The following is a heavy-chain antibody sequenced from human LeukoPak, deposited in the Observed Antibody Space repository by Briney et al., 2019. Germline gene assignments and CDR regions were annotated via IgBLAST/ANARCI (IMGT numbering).Heavy chain of an antibody. D-gene: IGHD2-2*01. CDR2: INHSGST. V-gene: IGHV4-38-2*02. CDR1: GYSISSGYY. Sequence: EPSETLSLTCTVSGYSISSGYYWSWIRQPPGKGLEWIGEINHSGSTNYNPSLKSRVTISVDTSKNQFSLKLSSVTAADTAVYYCARPGPYSLGYCSSTSCYRAFDIWGQGTMVTVSS. J-gene: IGHJ3*02. CDR3: ARPGPYSLGYCSSTSCYRAFDI.